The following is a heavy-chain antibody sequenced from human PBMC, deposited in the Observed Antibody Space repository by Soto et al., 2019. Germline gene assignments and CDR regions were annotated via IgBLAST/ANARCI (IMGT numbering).Heavy chain of an antibody. V-gene: IGHV3-33*01. J-gene: IGHJ4*02. D-gene: IGHD1-1*01. CDR1: RFTFSSYG. CDR3: ARGTTRAHSGIYFDY. Sequence: QVQLVESGGGVVQPGRSLRLSCAASRFTFSSYGMHWVRQAPGKGLEWVAVIWYDGSNKYYADSVKGRFTISRDNSKNTLYLQMNSLRAEDTAVYYCARGTTRAHSGIYFDYWGQGTLVTVSS. CDR2: IWYDGSNK.